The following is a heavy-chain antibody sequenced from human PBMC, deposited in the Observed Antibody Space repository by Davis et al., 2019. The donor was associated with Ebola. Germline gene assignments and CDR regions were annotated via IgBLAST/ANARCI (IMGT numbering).Heavy chain of an antibody. CDR1: GCSISSYY. D-gene: IGHD4-17*01. Sequence: SETLSLTCTVSGCSISSYYWSWIRQPPGKGLEWTGYIYYSGSTNYNPSLKSRVTISVDTSKNQFSLKLSSVTAADTAVYYCARKNTVTSYYYGMDVWGQGTTVTVSS. V-gene: IGHV4-59*01. CDR2: IYYSGST. J-gene: IGHJ6*02. CDR3: ARKNTVTSYYYGMDV.